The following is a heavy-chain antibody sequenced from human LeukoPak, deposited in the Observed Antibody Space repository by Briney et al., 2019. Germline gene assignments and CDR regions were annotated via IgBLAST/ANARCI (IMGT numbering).Heavy chain of an antibody. Sequence: SETLSLTCAVYGGSFSGYYWSWIRQPPGKGLEWIGYIYYSGSTNSNPSLKSRVTISVDTSKNQFSLKLTSVTAADTAVYYCARGRKGLLLSWFDPWGQGTLVTVSS. CDR2: IYYSGST. CDR1: GGSFSGYY. J-gene: IGHJ5*02. CDR3: ARGRKGLLLSWFDP. D-gene: IGHD3-3*01. V-gene: IGHV4-34*01.